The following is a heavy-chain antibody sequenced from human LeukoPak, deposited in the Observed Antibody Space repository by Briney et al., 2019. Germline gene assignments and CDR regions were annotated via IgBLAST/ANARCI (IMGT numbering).Heavy chain of an antibody. CDR3: ARSSVGARRRIDY. D-gene: IGHD1-26*01. V-gene: IGHV1-8*01. CDR1: GYTFTSYD. CDR2: MNPNSGNT. Sequence: ASVKVSCKSSGYTFTSYDINWVRQAPGQGLEWMGWMNPNSGNTGYAQKFQGRVTMTRSTSINTAYMELNSLTSADTAVYYCARSSVGARRRIDYWGQGSLVTVSS. J-gene: IGHJ4*02.